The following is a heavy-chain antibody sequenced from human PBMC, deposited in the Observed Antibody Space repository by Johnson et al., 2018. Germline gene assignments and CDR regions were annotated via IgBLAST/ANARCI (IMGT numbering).Heavy chain of an antibody. CDR2: MNPKSGNT. Sequence: QVQLVQSGAEVKKPGASVKVSCKASGYTFTSHDINWVRQASGQGLEWMGWMNPKSGNTGYAQKFQGRVTMTRDNSITTAYMGLTSLTSEETAVYYCAKGAEYSSSSVDYWGQGTLVTVSS. D-gene: IGHD6-6*01. CDR3: AKGAEYSSSSVDY. J-gene: IGHJ4*02. V-gene: IGHV1-8*01. CDR1: GYTFTSHD.